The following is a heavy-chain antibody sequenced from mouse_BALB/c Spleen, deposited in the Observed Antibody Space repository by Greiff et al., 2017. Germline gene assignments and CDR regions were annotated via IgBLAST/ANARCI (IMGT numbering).Heavy chain of an antibody. CDR2: ISSGGST. D-gene: IGHD1-2*01. CDR3: ARAGDYYGYYAMDY. CDR1: GFTFSSYA. J-gene: IGHJ4*01. Sequence: EVQLVESGGGLVKPGGSLKLSCAASGFTFSSYAMSWVRQTPEKRLEWVASISSGGSTYYPDSVKGRFTISRDNARNILYLQMSSLRSEDTAMYYCARAGDYYGYYAMDYWGQGTSVTVSS. V-gene: IGHV5-6-5*01.